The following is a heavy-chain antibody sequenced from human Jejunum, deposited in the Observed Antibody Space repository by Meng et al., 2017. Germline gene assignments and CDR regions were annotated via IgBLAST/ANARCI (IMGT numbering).Heavy chain of an antibody. J-gene: IGHJ4*02. V-gene: IGHV4-61*08. Sequence: QVQLQESGPGLVRPSETHSLICTVSGGSVSRAGYQCGWIRQPPGKGLEWIGYASTNYNPSLKSRVTISLDTSRNQFSLSLSSVTAADTAVYYCARDHMGSLDYWGQGILVTFDS. CDR2: AST. CDR1: GGSVSRAGYQ. CDR3: ARDHMGSLDY. D-gene: IGHD1-26*01.